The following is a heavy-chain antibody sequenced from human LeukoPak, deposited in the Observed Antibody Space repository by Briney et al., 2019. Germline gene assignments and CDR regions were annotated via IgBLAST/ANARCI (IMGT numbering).Heavy chain of an antibody. CDR3: AKDFRNYCGSGSYYKNDY. CDR2: ISGSGSST. V-gene: IGHV3-23*01. J-gene: IGHJ4*02. CDR1: GFTFSNYA. D-gene: IGHD3-10*01. Sequence: GGSLRLSCAVSGFTFSNYAMSWVRQAPGKGLEWVSGISGSGSSTYYADSVKGRFTISRDNSKNTLYLQMNSLRAEDTAVYYCAKDFRNYCGSGSYYKNDYWGQGTLVTVSS.